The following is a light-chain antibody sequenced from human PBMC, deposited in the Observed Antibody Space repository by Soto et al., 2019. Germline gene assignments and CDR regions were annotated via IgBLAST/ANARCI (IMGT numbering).Light chain of an antibody. CDR2: GAS. CDR1: PISSN. V-gene: IGKV3-15*01. CDR3: LQHNSYSWT. Sequence: VVTQSPASLSVSPGDRVTISCRAGPISSNLAWHQQRPGQAPRLLIYGASVRATGVPARFSGSGSGTEFTLTINSLQSEDFATYFCLQHNSYSWTFGQGTKVDIK. J-gene: IGKJ1*01.